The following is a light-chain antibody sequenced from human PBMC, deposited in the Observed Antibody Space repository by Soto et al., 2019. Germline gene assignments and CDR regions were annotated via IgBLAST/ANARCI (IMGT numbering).Light chain of an antibody. CDR1: SSDVGHPYNY. J-gene: IGLJ3*02. CDR2: KVS. V-gene: IGLV2-14*03. Sequence: QSVLTQPGSVSGSPGQSITISCTGTSSDVGHPYNYVSWYQQRPGKAPKLLIFKVSNRPSGISGRFSGSKSGNTASLTISGLQAEDEADYYCMSFIDSTSTHWVLGGGTKVTVL. CDR3: MSFIDSTSTHWV.